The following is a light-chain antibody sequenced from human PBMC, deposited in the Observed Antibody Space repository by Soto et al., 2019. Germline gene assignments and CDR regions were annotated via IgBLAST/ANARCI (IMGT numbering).Light chain of an antibody. V-gene: IGKV1-5*03. Sequence: DIQMTQSPSTLSASVGDRVTITCRASQSISNWLAWYQQKPGKAPKLLIYKASSLESGVPSRFSGRGAGTEFTLTISSLQPDDFATYSCQQYNSYSRTFGQGTKVEIK. CDR2: KAS. J-gene: IGKJ1*01. CDR1: QSISNW. CDR3: QQYNSYSRT.